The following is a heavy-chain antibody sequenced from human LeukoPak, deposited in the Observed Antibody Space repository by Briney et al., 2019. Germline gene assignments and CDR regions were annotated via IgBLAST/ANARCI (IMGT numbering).Heavy chain of an antibody. Sequence: LRLSCAASGFTFDDYAMHWVRQAPGKGLEWVSGISWNSGSIGYADSVKGRFTISRDNAKNTLYLQMNSLRAEDTAVYYCVSGSLQSGYNFDYWGQGALVTVSS. CDR1: GFTFDDYA. CDR3: VSGSLQSGYNFDY. CDR2: ISWNSGSI. J-gene: IGHJ4*02. D-gene: IGHD3-3*01. V-gene: IGHV3-9*01.